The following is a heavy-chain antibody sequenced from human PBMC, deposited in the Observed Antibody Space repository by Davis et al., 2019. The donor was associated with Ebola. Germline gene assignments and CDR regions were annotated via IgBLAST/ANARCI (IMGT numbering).Heavy chain of an antibody. J-gene: IGHJ4*02. CDR1: GFTFSSYA. CDR2: ISGSGGST. Sequence: GESLKISCAASGFTFSSYAMSWVRQAPGKGLEWVSAISGSGGSTYYADSVKGRFTISRDNSKNTLYLQMNSLRAEDTAVYYCARDWAARPYYFDYWGQGTLVTVSS. V-gene: IGHV3-23*01. D-gene: IGHD6-6*01. CDR3: ARDWAARPYYFDY.